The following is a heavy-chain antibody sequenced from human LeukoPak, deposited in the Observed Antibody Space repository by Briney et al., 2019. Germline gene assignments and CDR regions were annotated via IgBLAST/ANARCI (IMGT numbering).Heavy chain of an antibody. Sequence: SETLSLTCTVSCASIISGGYYWSWIRQHPGKGLEWIGYIYYTGSTYYNPSLKNRLTISIDTSKSQFSLKLTSVTAADTAVYYCARDPIAYCGADCYSDWGQGTLVTVSS. CDR3: ARDPIAYCGADCYSD. CDR1: CASIISGGYY. V-gene: IGHV4-31*03. J-gene: IGHJ4*02. D-gene: IGHD2-21*02. CDR2: IYYTGST.